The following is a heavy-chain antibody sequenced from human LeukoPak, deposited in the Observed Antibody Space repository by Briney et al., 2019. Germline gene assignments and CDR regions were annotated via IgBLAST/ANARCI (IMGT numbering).Heavy chain of an antibody. CDR1: GFTVSSNY. CDR2: LYGSGAT. V-gene: IGHV3-66*01. J-gene: IGHJ4*02. D-gene: IGHD1-14*01. CDR3: ARDPTGSFFEY. Sequence: PGGSLRLSCAASGFTVSSNYMSWVRQAPGKGLEWVSVLYGSGATYYADSVKGRITISRDNSKNTLYLQMNSLRAEDTAVYYCARDPTGSFFEYWGQGALVTVSS.